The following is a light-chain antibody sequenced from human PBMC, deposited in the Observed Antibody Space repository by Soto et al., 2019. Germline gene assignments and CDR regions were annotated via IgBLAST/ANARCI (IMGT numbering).Light chain of an antibody. Sequence: DIQMTQSPSSLSASAGDRVTITCRASQSSVSYLNWHQQKPGKAPNLLIYAASSLQSGVPSRFSGSGSGTDFTLTIGSLQPEDFATYYCQQSYDTVWTFGHGTKVEIK. V-gene: IGKV1-39*01. CDR2: AAS. CDR1: QSSVSY. J-gene: IGKJ1*01. CDR3: QQSYDTVWT.